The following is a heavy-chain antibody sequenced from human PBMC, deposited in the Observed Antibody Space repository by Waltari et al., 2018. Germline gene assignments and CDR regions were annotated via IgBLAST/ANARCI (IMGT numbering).Heavy chain of an antibody. CDR1: GFSLSTSGVG. D-gene: IGHD6-6*01. CDR3: ARAYSSSPTFDY. V-gene: IGHV2-5*01. J-gene: IGHJ4*02. CDR2: IYWNDDK. Sequence: QITLKESGPTLVKPTQTLTLTCTFSGFSLSTSGVGVGCIRQPPGKALEWLALIYWNDDKRYSPSLKSRLTITKDTSKNQVVLTMTNMDPVDTATYYCARAYSSSPTFDYWGQGTLVTVSS.